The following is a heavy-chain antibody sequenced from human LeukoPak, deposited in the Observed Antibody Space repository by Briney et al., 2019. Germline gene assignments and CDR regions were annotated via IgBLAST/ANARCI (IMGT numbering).Heavy chain of an antibody. J-gene: IGHJ4*02. CDR3: AREIDNYYDSSGYYGY. V-gene: IGHV1-8*01. CDR1: GYAFTSYD. D-gene: IGHD3-22*01. CDR2: MNPNSGNT. Sequence: EASVKVSCKASGYAFTSYDINWVRQATGQGLEWMGWMNPNSGNTGYAQKFQGRVTMTRNTSISTAYMELTSLRSEDTAVYYCAREIDNYYDSSGYYGYWGQGTLVTVSS.